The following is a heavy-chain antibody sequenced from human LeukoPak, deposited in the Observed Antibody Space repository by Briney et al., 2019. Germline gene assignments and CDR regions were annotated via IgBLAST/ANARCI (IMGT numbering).Heavy chain of an antibody. Sequence: GGSLRLSCETSDFAFSNYAMSWVRQAPGRGLEWVSGINYGDGATYYADSVKGRFTISRDNSKNTLYLQMNSLRAEDTAVYYCAKYSSSWYGGTDFDYWGQGTLVTVSS. CDR2: INYGDGAT. CDR3: AKYSSSWYGGTDFDY. J-gene: IGHJ4*02. CDR1: DFAFSNYA. V-gene: IGHV3-23*01. D-gene: IGHD6-13*01.